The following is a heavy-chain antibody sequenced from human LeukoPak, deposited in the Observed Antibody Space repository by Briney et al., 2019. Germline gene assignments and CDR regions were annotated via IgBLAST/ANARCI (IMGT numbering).Heavy chain of an antibody. D-gene: IGHD3-16*01. CDR2: MNPNSGNT. V-gene: IGHV1-8*01. J-gene: IGHJ6*02. Sequence: ASVKVSCKASGYTFTSYDINWVRQATGQGLEWMGWMNPNSGNTGYAQKFQGRVTMTRNTSISTAYMELSSLRSEDTAVYYCARSPFVSRSYGMDVWGQGTTVTVSS. CDR1: GYTFTSYD. CDR3: ARSPFVSRSYGMDV.